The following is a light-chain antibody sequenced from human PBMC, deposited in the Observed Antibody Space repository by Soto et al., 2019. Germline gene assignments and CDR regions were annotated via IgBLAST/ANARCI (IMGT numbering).Light chain of an antibody. V-gene: IGKV3-15*01. CDR3: QQYNNWPPWT. Sequence: EIVMTQSPGTLSASPGERATLSCMSSQSVSSNLAWYQQKPGQAPRLLIYGASTRATGIPARFSGSGSGTEFTLTISSLQSEDFAVYYCQQYNNWPPWTFGQGTKVDIK. J-gene: IGKJ1*01. CDR1: QSVSSN. CDR2: GAS.